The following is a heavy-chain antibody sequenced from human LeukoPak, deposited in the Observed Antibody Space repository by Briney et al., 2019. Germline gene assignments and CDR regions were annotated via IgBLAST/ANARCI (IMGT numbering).Heavy chain of an antibody. V-gene: IGHV1-2*02. Sequence: GASVKVSCKASGYTFTGYYMHWVRQAPGQGLEWMGWINPNSGGTNYAQKFQGRVTMTRDTSISTAYMELSRLRSDDTAVYYCARDALWDCTNGVCYALPNYYYYYGMDVWGQGTTVTVSS. J-gene: IGHJ6*02. CDR2: INPNSGGT. D-gene: IGHD2-8*01. CDR1: GYTFTGYY. CDR3: ARDALWDCTNGVCYALPNYYYYYGMDV.